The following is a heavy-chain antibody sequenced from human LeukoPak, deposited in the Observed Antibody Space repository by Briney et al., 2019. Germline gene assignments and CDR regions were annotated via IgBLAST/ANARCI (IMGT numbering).Heavy chain of an antibody. CDR3: VRYYFHSSGFSQWFDP. CDR2: ISYSGST. CDR1: GASVSSDDYY. J-gene: IGHJ5*02. Sequence: SETLSLTCSVSGASVSSDDYYWGWIRQPPGQGLDWIAYISYSGSTYYNPSLKSRITISIDMSKNQFSLKLSSVTAADTAVYYCVRYYFHSSGFSQWFDPWGQGTLVTVSS. V-gene: IGHV4-30-4*01. D-gene: IGHD3-22*01.